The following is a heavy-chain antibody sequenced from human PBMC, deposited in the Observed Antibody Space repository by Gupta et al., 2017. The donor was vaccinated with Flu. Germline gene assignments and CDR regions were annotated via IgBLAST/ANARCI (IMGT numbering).Heavy chain of an antibody. D-gene: IGHD3-9*01. V-gene: IGHV3-7*01. Sequence: GSWRTWVRKAPGKGWEGVADRREDGSDKYYLDSVRGRFTISRDNAKNSVDLQMNSLRIEDTAVYYCGHFDLNGGQGVLVTVSS. CDR2: RREDGSDK. CDR3: GHFDLN. CDR1: GSW. J-gene: IGHJ4*02.